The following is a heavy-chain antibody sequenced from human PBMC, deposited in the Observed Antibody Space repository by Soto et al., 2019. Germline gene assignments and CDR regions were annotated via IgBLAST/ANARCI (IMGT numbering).Heavy chain of an antibody. Sequence: GGSLRLSCAASGFTFSSYWMSWVRQAPGKGLEWVANIKQDGSEKYYVDSVKGRFTISRDNAKNSLYLKMNSLRAEDTAVYYCARSLRFLETNDAFDIWGQGTMVTVSS. CDR3: ARSLRFLETNDAFDI. CDR1: GFTFSSYW. CDR2: IKQDGSEK. J-gene: IGHJ3*02. V-gene: IGHV3-7*01. D-gene: IGHD3-3*01.